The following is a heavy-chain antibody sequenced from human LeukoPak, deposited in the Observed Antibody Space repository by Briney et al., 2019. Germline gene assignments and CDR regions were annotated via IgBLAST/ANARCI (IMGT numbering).Heavy chain of an antibody. Sequence: GGSLRLSCAASGFTFSNYAMHWVRQAPGKGLVWVAVISYDGSNKYYADSVKGRFTISRDNSKNTLYLQMNSLRGEDTAVYCCAKDLRRPGYFDYWGQGTLVTVSS. CDR2: ISYDGSNK. CDR3: AKDLRRPGYFDY. D-gene: IGHD2-2*01. V-gene: IGHV3-30-3*01. CDR1: GFTFSNYA. J-gene: IGHJ4*02.